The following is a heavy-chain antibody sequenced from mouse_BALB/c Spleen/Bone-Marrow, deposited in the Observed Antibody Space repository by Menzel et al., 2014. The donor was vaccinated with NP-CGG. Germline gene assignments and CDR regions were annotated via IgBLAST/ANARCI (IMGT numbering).Heavy chain of an antibody. CDR3: ARGGISVDY. V-gene: IGHV1-80*01. CDR2: IYPGDGDT. Sequence: VKLMESGAELVRPGSSVKISCKSSGYVFSTYWINWVKQRPGQGLEWIGQIYPGDGDTDFNGKFKDKATLTADESSNTAYMQLSSLTSEDSAVYLCARGGISVDYWGQGTTLTVSS. CDR1: GYVFSTYW. J-gene: IGHJ2*01.